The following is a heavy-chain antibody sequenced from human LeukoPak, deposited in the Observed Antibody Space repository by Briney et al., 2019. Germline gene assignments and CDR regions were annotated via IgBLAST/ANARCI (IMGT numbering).Heavy chain of an antibody. D-gene: IGHD2-15*01. Sequence: ETLSLTCAVYGGSFSGYYWSWIRQPPGKGLEWIREINHSGSTNYNPSLKSRVTISVDTSKNQFSLKLSSVTAADTAVYYCANLLGYHSDYWGQGTLVTVSS. V-gene: IGHV4-34*01. CDR2: INHSGST. J-gene: IGHJ4*02. CDR1: GGSFSGYY. CDR3: ANLLGYHSDY.